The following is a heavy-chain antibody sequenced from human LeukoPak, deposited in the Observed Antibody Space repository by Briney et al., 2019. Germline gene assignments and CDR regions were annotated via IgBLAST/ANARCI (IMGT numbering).Heavy chain of an antibody. CDR2: IKSRTYGGTT. D-gene: IGHD2-15*01. J-gene: IGHJ4*02. CDR1: GFTFSHAW. V-gene: IGHV3-15*01. CDR3: KYSLRELDY. Sequence: PGRSLRLSCAASGFTFSHAWMTWVRQAPGKGLEWVGRIKSRTYGGTTDYAAPVKGRFTISRDDSKNTLFLQMNSLKTEDTAVYYCKYSLRELDYWGRGTLVTVSS.